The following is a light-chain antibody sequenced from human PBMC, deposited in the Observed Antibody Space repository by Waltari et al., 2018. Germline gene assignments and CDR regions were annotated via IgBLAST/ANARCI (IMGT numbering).Light chain of an antibody. CDR2: AAS. V-gene: IGKV1-39*01. CDR1: QSISSY. CDR3: QQSYSTWLT. J-gene: IGKJ4*01. Sequence: DIQITQSPSSLSASVGDRVTITCRASQSISSYLNWYQQKPGKAPKLLIYAASSLQSGVPSRFSGSGSGTDFTLTISSLQPEDFATYYCQQSYSTWLTFGGGTKVEIK.